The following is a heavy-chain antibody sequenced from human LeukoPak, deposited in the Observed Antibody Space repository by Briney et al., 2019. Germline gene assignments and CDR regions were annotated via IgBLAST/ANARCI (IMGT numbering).Heavy chain of an antibody. CDR2: IYHSGST. J-gene: IGHJ4*02. Sequence: SETLSLTCAVSGGSISSSNWWTWVRQSPGKGLEWIGEIYHSGSTNYNPSLKSRVTISVDKSKSQFSLQLSSVTAADTAVYYCARSGYYDSSGYYAFDNWGQGTLVTVSS. V-gene: IGHV4-4*02. CDR1: GGSISSSNW. D-gene: IGHD3-22*01. CDR3: ARSGYYDSSGYYAFDN.